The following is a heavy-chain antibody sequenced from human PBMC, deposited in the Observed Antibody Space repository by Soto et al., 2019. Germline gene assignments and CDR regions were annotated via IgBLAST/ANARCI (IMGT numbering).Heavy chain of an antibody. J-gene: IGHJ4*02. CDR1: GGSFSGYY. D-gene: IGHD6-13*01. V-gene: IGHV4-34*01. CDR3: ARHSREQQLVIAY. CDR2: IYYSGST. Sequence: SETLSLTCAVYGGSFSGYYWTWIRQPPGKGLEWIGSIYYSGSTYYNPSLKSRVTISVDTSKNQFSLKLSSVTAADTAVYYCARHSREQQLVIAYWGQGTLVTVSS.